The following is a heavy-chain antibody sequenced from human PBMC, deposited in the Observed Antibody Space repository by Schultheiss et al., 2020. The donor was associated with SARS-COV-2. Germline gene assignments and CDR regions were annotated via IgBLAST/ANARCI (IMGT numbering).Heavy chain of an antibody. CDR1: GFTFSDYY. CDR3: ARVKYKNLGGWGYYYYGMDV. D-gene: IGHD6-19*01. Sequence: GGSLRLSCAASGFTFSDYYMSWIRQAPGKGLEWVSYISSSSSYIYYADSVKGRFTISRDNAKNSLYLQMNSLRAEDTAVYYCARVKYKNLGGWGYYYYGMDVWGQGTTVTVSS. V-gene: IGHV3-11*06. J-gene: IGHJ6*02. CDR2: ISSSSSYI.